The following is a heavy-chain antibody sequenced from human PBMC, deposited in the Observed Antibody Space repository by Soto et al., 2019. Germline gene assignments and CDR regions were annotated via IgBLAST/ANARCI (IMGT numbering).Heavy chain of an antibody. CDR3: TTDRRGYLDY. D-gene: IGHD3-10*01. CDR2: IKSKIDGGTT. J-gene: IGHJ4*02. Sequence: GGSLRLSCAASGFTFTYAWVSWVRQAPGKGLEWVGRIKSKIDGGTTDYAAPVKGRFTISRDDSKNTLYLQMNSLKTEDTAVYYCTTDRRGYLDYWGQGTLVTVSS. CDR1: GFTFTYAW. V-gene: IGHV3-15*01.